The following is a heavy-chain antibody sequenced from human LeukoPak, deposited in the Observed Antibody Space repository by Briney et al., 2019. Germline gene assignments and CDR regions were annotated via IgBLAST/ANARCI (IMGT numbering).Heavy chain of an antibody. V-gene: IGHV4-34*01. D-gene: IGHD5-18*01. CDR1: GGSFSGYY. J-gene: IGHJ6*02. Sequence: SETLSLTCAVYGGSFSGYYWSWIRQPPGKGLEWIGEINHSGSTNYNPSLKSRVTISVDTSKNQFSLKLSSVTAADTAVYYCARDPTGYSYGYYYYGMDVWGQGTTATVSS. CDR3: ARDPTGYSYGYYYYGMDV. CDR2: INHSGST.